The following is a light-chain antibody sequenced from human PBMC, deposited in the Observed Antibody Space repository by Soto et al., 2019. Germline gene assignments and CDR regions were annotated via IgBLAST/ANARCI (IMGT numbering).Light chain of an antibody. CDR3: QQRNNWPPIT. V-gene: IGKV3-15*01. Sequence: IVMTQSPATLSVSPGERATLSCRASRGISSNLAWYQQKPGQAPRLLIYDASTRATGIPARFSGSGSETDFTLTITSLEPEDFAVYYCQQRNNWPPITFGQGTRLEIK. CDR1: RGISSN. J-gene: IGKJ5*01. CDR2: DAS.